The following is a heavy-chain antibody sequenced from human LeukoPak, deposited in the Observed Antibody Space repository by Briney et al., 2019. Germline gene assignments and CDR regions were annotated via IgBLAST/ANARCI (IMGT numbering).Heavy chain of an antibody. CDR3: ARAVTVTTSYWFDP. Sequence: PGGSLRLSCAASGFTVSSNYMSWVRQAAGKGLEGVSVIYSGGSTYYADSVKGRFTITTDNSKNTLYLQMNSLRAEDTAVYYCARAVTVTTSYWFDPWGQRTLVTVSS. D-gene: IGHD4-17*01. J-gene: IGHJ5*02. V-gene: IGHV3-66*02. CDR2: IYSGGST. CDR1: GFTVSSNY.